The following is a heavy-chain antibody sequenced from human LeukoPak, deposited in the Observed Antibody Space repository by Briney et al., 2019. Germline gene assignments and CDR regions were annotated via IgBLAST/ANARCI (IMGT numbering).Heavy chain of an antibody. Sequence: ASVKVSCKASGYTFTSYYMHWVRQAPGQGLEWMGIINPSGGGTSYAQKFQGRVTMTRDMSTSTVYMELSSLRSEDTAVYYCARVTMTSIVDRGDAFDIWGQGTMVTVSS. D-gene: IGHD3-22*01. V-gene: IGHV1-46*01. J-gene: IGHJ3*02. CDR2: INPSGGGT. CDR1: GYTFTSYY. CDR3: ARVTMTSIVDRGDAFDI.